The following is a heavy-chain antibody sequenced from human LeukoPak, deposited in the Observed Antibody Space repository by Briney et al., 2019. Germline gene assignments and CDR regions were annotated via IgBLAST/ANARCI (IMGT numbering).Heavy chain of an antibody. D-gene: IGHD5-24*01. CDR1: GFTFSSYE. Sequence: GGSLRLSCAASGFTFSSYEMNWVRQAPGKGLEWVSYISSSGSTIYYADSVKGRFTISRDNSKNTLYLQMNSLRAEDTAVYYCAKEGGRWLQYGYFDYWGQGTLVTVSS. V-gene: IGHV3-48*03. CDR3: AKEGGRWLQYGYFDY. CDR2: ISSSGSTI. J-gene: IGHJ4*02.